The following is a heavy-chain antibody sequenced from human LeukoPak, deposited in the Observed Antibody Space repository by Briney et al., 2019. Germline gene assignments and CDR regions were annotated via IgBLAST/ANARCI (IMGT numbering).Heavy chain of an antibody. D-gene: IGHD3-3*01. CDR2: IYYSGST. CDR3: ARVPPRFLEWLDRNWFDP. J-gene: IGHJ5*02. V-gene: IGHV4-39*07. CDR1: GGSISSSSYY. Sequence: SETLSLTCTVSGGSISSSSYYWGWIRQPPGKGLEWIGSIYYSGSTYYNPSLKSRVAISVDTSKNQFSLKLSSVTAADTAVYYCARVPPRFLEWLDRNWFDPWGQGTLVTVSS.